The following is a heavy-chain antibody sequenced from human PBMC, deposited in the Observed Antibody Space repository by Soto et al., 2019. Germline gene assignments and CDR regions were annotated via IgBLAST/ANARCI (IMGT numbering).Heavy chain of an antibody. CDR3: AKALLMSGYDVFDI. J-gene: IGHJ3*02. V-gene: IGHV3-30*02. Sequence: SVKGRFTISRDNSKNTLYLQMNSLRAEDTAVYYCAKALLMSGYDVFDIWGQGTMVTVSP. D-gene: IGHD2-8*01.